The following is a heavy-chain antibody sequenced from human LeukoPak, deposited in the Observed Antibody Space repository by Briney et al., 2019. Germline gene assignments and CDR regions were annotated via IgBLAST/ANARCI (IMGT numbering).Heavy chain of an antibody. D-gene: IGHD3-16*01. Sequence: EASVKVSCKASGYTFTSYGISWVRQAPGQWLEWMGWISTYNGDTNYAQKLQGRVTMTTDTSTNTAYMELRSLRSDDTAVYYCAREGLGELTLDYWGQGTLVTVSS. CDR1: GYTFTSYG. CDR2: ISTYNGDT. CDR3: AREGLGELTLDY. V-gene: IGHV1-18*01. J-gene: IGHJ4*02.